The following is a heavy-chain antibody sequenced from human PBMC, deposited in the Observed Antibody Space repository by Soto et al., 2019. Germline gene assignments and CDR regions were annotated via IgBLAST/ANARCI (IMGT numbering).Heavy chain of an antibody. V-gene: IGHV1-69*01. CDR3: ARDLKGGYRIYLPWFDP. J-gene: IGHJ5*02. CDR2: IIPIFGTA. CDR1: GGTFSSYA. D-gene: IGHD6-25*01. Sequence: QVQLVQSGAEVKKPGSSVKVSCKASGGTFSSYAISWVRQAPGQGLEWMGGIIPIFGTANYAQKFQGRVTITADESTSTAYMELSSVSSEDTALYYCARDLKGGYRIYLPWFDPWGQGTLVTVSS.